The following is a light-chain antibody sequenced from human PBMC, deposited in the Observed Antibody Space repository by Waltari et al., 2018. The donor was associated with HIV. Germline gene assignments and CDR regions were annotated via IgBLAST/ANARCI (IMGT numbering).Light chain of an antibody. J-gene: IGLJ2*01. CDR1: ISDICSSNL. CDR3: CSYAGGRVFVL. V-gene: IGLV2-23*02. CDR2: EVS. Sequence: QSALTQPASVSGSPGQSITISCTGTISDICSSNLVFCYQQYPGRAPKLIIYEVSKRPSGVSDRFSGSKSGNRASLTVAGLKVEDEADYYCCSYAGGRVFVLFGGGTRLTV.